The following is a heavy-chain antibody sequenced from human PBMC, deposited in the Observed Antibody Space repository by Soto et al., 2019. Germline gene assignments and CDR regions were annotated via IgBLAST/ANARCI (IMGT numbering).Heavy chain of an antibody. CDR1: GEAVESYG. D-gene: IGHD3-22*01. CDR2: ISVYNGNT. Sequence: SVELSWERCGEAVESYGMSWVRQDPGQWLEWMGWISVYNGNTHYIAKLQGRVTMTRDTSTSTAYMELRSLRSDDTAVYYCARPSNYHDSSGYIAYLVQRTLVPVSS. V-gene: IGHV1-18*01. J-gene: IGHJ4*02. CDR3: ARPSNYHDSSGYIAY.